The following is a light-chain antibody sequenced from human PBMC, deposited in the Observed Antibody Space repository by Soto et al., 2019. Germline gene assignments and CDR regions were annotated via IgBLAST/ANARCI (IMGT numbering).Light chain of an antibody. CDR2: EVS. CDR3: SSYAGSNNLYV. V-gene: IGLV2-8*01. CDR1: SSDVGAYNY. J-gene: IGLJ1*01. Sequence: QSVLTQPPSASGSPGQSVTISCTGTSSDVGAYNYVSWYQHHPGKAPKLIIYEVSRRPSGVPDRFSGSKSGNTASLTVSGLQAEDEADYYCSSYAGSNNLYVFGTGTKLTVL.